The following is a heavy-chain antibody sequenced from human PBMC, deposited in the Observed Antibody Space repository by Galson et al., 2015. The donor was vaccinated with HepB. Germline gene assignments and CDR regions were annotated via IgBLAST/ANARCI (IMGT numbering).Heavy chain of an antibody. CDR2: IIPIFCSA. CDR3: TRGIYCSSTSCYGLDY. J-gene: IGHJ4*02. Sequence: SVKLSCTASGGTFSSHSISWVRQAPGQGLQWMGGIIPIFCSASYPQRFKGRATITADKSTSTAYMELSSLRSEDTAVYYCTRGIYCSSTSCYGLDYWGQGTLVTVSS. V-gene: IGHV1-69*06. CDR1: GGTFSSHS. D-gene: IGHD2-2*01.